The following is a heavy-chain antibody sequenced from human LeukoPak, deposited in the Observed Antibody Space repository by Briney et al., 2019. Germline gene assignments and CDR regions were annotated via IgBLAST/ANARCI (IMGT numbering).Heavy chain of an antibody. Sequence: PGGSLRLSCAASGFTFSSYAMSWVRQAPGKGLEWVSGISGSGGSTYYADSVKGRFTISRDNSKNTLYLQMNSLRAEDTAVYYCAKDADYYGSGDDAFDIWGQGTMVTVPS. V-gene: IGHV3-23*01. CDR2: ISGSGGST. J-gene: IGHJ3*02. CDR3: AKDADYYGSGDDAFDI. D-gene: IGHD3-10*01. CDR1: GFTFSSYA.